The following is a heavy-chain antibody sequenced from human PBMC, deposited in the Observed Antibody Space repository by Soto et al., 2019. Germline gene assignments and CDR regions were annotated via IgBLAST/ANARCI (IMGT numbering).Heavy chain of an antibody. CDR1: GGSISSYY. CDR3: ARHPPYYYDSSGYHSKGYFDY. V-gene: IGHV4-59*08. CDR2: IYYSGST. Sequence: SETLSLTCTVSGGSISSYYWSWIRQPPGKGLEWIGYIYYSGSTNYNPSLKSRVTISVDTSKNQFSLKLSSVTAADTAVYYCARHPPYYYDSSGYHSKGYFDYWGQGTLVTVS. J-gene: IGHJ4*02. D-gene: IGHD3-22*01.